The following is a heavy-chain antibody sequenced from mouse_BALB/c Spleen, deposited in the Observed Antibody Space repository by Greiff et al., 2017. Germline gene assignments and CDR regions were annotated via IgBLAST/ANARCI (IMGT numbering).Heavy chain of an antibody. J-gene: IGHJ4*01. D-gene: IGHD2-4*01. CDR1: GFTFSSFG. CDR2: ISSGSSTI. Sequence: DVMLVESGGGLVQPGGSRKLSCAASGFTFSSFGMHWVRQAPEKGLEWVAYISSGSSTIYYADTVKGRFTISRDNPKNTLFLQMTSLRSEDTAMYYCARSDYDDAMDYWGQGTSVTVSS. CDR3: ARSDYDDAMDY. V-gene: IGHV5-17*02.